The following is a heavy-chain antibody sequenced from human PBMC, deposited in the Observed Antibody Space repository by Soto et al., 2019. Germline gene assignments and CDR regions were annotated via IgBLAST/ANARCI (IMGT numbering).Heavy chain of an antibody. V-gene: IGHV1-24*01. CDR2: FDPEDGET. J-gene: IGHJ4*02. CDR1: GYTLTELS. Sequence: SVKVSCKVSGYTLTELSMHWVRQAPGKGLEWMGGFDPEDGETIYAQKFQGRVTMTEDTSTDTAYMELSSLRSEDTAVYYCATVGIAVAGLGYWGQGTLVTVS. D-gene: IGHD6-19*01. CDR3: ATVGIAVAGLGY.